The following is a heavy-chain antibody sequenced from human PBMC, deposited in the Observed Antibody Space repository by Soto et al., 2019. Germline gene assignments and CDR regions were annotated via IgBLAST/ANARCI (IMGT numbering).Heavy chain of an antibody. Sequence: ASVKVSCKASGYTFTSYDINWVRQATGQGLEWMGWMNPNISNTGYALKFQGRVTLTADKSTSTAYMVLSSLRSEDTAIYYCATSFGSGSRALDYWGQGTLVTVSS. CDR3: ATSFGSGSRALDY. CDR2: MNPNISNT. V-gene: IGHV1-8*01. CDR1: GYTFTSYD. J-gene: IGHJ4*02. D-gene: IGHD3-10*01.